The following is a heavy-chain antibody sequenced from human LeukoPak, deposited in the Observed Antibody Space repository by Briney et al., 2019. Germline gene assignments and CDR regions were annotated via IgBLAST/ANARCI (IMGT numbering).Heavy chain of an antibody. Sequence: GASVKVSCKASGYTFTGYYMHWVQQAPGQGLEWMGWINPNSGGTNYAQKFQGRVTMTRDTSISTAYMELSRLRSDDTAVYYCARDKITMVRGCAFDIWGQGTMVTVSS. CDR3: ARDKITMVRGCAFDI. V-gene: IGHV1-2*02. D-gene: IGHD3-10*01. CDR2: INPNSGGT. CDR1: GYTFTGYY. J-gene: IGHJ3*02.